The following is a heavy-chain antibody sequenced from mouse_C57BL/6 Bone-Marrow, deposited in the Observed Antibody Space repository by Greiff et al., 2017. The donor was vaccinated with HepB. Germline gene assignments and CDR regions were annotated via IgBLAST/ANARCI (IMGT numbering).Heavy chain of an antibody. J-gene: IGHJ4*01. Sequence: EVKLVESGGGLVQPGGSLKLSCAASGFTFSDYGMAWVRQAPRKGPEWVAFISNLAYSIYYADTVTGRFTISRENAKNTLYLEMSSLRSEDTAMYYCARRTYYSNYGGYYAMDYWGQGTSVTVSS. CDR3: ARRTYYSNYGGYYAMDY. V-gene: IGHV5-15*01. CDR2: ISNLAYSI. D-gene: IGHD2-5*01. CDR1: GFTFSDYG.